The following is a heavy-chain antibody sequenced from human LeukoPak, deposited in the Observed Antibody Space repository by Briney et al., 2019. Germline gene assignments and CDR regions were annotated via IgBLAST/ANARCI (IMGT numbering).Heavy chain of an antibody. J-gene: IGHJ5*02. V-gene: IGHV3-64*01. Sequence: GGSLRLSCAASGFTFSSYAMHWVRQAPGKGLEYVSAISSNGGSTYYANSVKGRFTISRDNSKNTLYLQMGSLRAEDMAVYYCAREVTSNYDFWSGYYYWFDPWGHGTLFTVSS. CDR2: ISSNGGST. D-gene: IGHD3-3*01. CDR1: GFTFSSYA. CDR3: AREVTSNYDFWSGYYYWFDP.